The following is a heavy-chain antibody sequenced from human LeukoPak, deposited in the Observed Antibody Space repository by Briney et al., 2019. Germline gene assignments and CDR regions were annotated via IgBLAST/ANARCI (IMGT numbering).Heavy chain of an antibody. J-gene: IGHJ4*02. CDR1: GFTFSNAW. D-gene: IGHD2-8*01. V-gene: IGHV3-15*01. Sequence: PGGSLRLSCVASGFTFSNAWMSWVRQAPGKGLEWVGRIKSKTDGGTTDYAAPVKGRFTISRDDSKNTLYLQMNSLKTEDTAVYYCTTYPMVYAMNYWGQGTLVTVSS. CDR3: TTYPMVYAMNY. CDR2: IKSKTDGGTT.